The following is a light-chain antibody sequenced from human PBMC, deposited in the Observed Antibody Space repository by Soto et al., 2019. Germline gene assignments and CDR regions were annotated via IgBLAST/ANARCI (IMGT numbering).Light chain of an antibody. CDR3: QQSYSTPVT. CDR1: QGINIF. CDR2: AAS. J-gene: IGKJ1*01. V-gene: IGKV1-39*01. Sequence: DIQLTQSPSFLSASVGDRVTITCRASQGINIFLAWFQQKPGKAPNLLISAASTLQSGVPSRFSGSGSGTDFTLTISSLQPEDFATYYCQQSYSTPVTFGQGTKVDI.